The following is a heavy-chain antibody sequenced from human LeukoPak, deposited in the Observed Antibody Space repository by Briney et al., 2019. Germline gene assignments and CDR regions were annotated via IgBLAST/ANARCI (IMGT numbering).Heavy chain of an antibody. Sequence: SETLSLTCAVYGGSFSGYYWSWIRQPPGKGLEWIGEINHSGSTNYNPSLKSRVTISVDTSKNQFSLKLSSVTAADTAVYYCARDPTLSYYYYYGMDVWGQGTTVTVSS. CDR2: INHSGST. CDR3: ARDPTLSYYYYYGMDV. CDR1: GGSFSGYY. V-gene: IGHV4-34*01. D-gene: IGHD3-10*01. J-gene: IGHJ6*02.